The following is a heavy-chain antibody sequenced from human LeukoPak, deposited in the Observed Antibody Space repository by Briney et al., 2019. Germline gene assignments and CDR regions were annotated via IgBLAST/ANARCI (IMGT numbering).Heavy chain of an antibody. CDR2: IYYSGST. Sequence: PSETLSLTCTVSGGSISSSSYYWGWIRRPPGKGLEWIGSIYYSGSTYYNPSLKSRVTISVDTSKNQFSLKVSSVTAADTAVYYCARKKIEVVATYDYWGQGTLVTVSS. CDR3: ARKKIEVVATYDY. J-gene: IGHJ4*02. CDR1: GGSISSSSYY. V-gene: IGHV4-39*07. D-gene: IGHD5-12*01.